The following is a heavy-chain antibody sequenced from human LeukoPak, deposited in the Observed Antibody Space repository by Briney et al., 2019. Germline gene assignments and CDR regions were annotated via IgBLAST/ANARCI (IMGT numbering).Heavy chain of an antibody. J-gene: IGHJ4*02. Sequence: PGESLRISCKGSGYSFTSYWISWVRQMPGKGLEWMGRIAPSDSYTNYSPSFQGHVTISADKSISTAYLQWSSLKASDTAMYYCARHRDCSSGACYPDYWGQGTLVTVSS. CDR2: IAPSDSYT. CDR1: GYSFTSYW. CDR3: ARHRDCSSGACYPDY. D-gene: IGHD2-15*01. V-gene: IGHV5-10-1*01.